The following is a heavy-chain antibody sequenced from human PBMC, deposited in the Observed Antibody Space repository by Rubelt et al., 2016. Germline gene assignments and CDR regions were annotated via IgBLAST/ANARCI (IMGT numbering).Heavy chain of an antibody. CDR2: NYYSGST. J-gene: IGHJ4*02. V-gene: IGHV4-39*07. D-gene: IGHD1-7*01. CDR1: GGSISSSSYY. Sequence: QLQLQESGPGLVKPSETLSLTCTVSGGSISSSSYYWGWIRQPPGKGLEWIGSNYYSGSTYYNPSLKSRVTISVDTSKNQFSLKLSSVTAADTAVYYCARDPRAGTTSFDYWDQGTLVTVSS. CDR3: ARDPRAGTTSFDY.